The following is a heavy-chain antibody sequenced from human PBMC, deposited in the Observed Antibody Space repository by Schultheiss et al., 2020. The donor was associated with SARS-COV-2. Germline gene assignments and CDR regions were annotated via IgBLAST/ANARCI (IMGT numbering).Heavy chain of an antibody. CDR1: GFTFSSYW. V-gene: IGHV3-74*01. Sequence: GGSLRLSCAASGFTFSSYWMHWVRQVPGKGLVWVSRINTGGTSTSYADSVKGRFTISRDNSKNTLYLQMNSLRAEDTAVYYCAKADGTTVLNGDYWGQGTLVTVSS. J-gene: IGHJ4*02. CDR3: AKADGTTVLNGDY. D-gene: IGHD4-23*01. CDR2: INTGGTST.